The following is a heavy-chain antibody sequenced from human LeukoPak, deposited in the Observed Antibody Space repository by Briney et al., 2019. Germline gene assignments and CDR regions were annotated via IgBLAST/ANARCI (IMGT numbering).Heavy chain of an antibody. Sequence: TGGSLRLSCAGSELTFSYFGMNWVRQAPGQTLEWVAYITRTSSATCYTDSVKGRFTISRDNSQNTVSLQVNNLRTEDTALYYCAKTSLSDASGHYYYMDVWGKGTTVTVSS. CDR2: ITRTSSAT. V-gene: IGHV3-48*01. CDR3: AKTSLSDASGHYYYMDV. CDR1: ELTFSYFG. J-gene: IGHJ6*03. D-gene: IGHD3-3*01.